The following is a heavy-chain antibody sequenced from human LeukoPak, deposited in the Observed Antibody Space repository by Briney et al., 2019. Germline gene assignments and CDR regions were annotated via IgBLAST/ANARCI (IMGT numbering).Heavy chain of an antibody. V-gene: IGHV3-48*01. D-gene: IGHD5-24*01. J-gene: IGHJ5*02. CDR2: ISSSSSTI. Sequence: RGSLRLSCSASGFTFSSYSMNLVRQASGKGLGLVSYISSSSSTIYYADSVKGRFTISRDNSKNTVYLQMSSLRAEDTAVYYCAKDRDGYNQLNWFDPWGQGTLVTVSS. CDR3: AKDRDGYNQLNWFDP. CDR1: GFTFSSYS.